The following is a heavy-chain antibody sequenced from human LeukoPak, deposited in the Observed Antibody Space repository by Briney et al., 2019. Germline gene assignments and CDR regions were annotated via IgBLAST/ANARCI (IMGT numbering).Heavy chain of an antibody. J-gene: IGHJ6*02. Sequence: GGSLRLSCAASGFTFSDYYMSWIRQAPGKGLEWVSYISSSGSTIYYADSVKGRSTISRDNAKNSLYLQMNSLRAEDTAVYYCVRDRRGYSYFYYYGMDVWGQGTTVTVSS. V-gene: IGHV3-11*01. CDR1: GFTFSDYY. CDR2: ISSSGSTI. CDR3: VRDRRGYSYFYYYGMDV. D-gene: IGHD5-18*01.